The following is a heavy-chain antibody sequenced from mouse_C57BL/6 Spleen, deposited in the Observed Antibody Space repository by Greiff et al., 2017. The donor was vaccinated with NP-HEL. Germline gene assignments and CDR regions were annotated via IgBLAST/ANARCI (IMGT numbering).Heavy chain of an antibody. J-gene: IGHJ2*01. Sequence: QVQLQQSGPELVKPGASVKISCKASGYAFSSSWMNWVKQRPGKGLEWIGRIYPGDGDTNYNGKFKGKATLTADKSSSTAYMQLSSLTSADSAVYCCARPTGRGGYYFDYWGQGTTLTVSS. CDR1: GYAFSSSW. V-gene: IGHV1-82*01. D-gene: IGHD4-1*02. CDR2: IYPGDGDT. CDR3: ARPTGRGGYYFDY.